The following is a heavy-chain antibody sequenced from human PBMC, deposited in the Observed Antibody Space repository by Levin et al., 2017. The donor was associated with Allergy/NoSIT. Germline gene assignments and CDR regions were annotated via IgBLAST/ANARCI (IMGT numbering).Heavy chain of an antibody. CDR3: TRDALVVGTDVKYYFYYMDV. D-gene: IGHD2-21*01. Sequence: SQTLSLTCAVSGDSLGHSYWSWIRQPPGKGLEWIGYIHYSGRTDYNPSLKNRLAMSVDTSKNQFSLSLSSVTAADTAVYYCTRDALVVGTDVKYYFYYMDVWGKGTTVTVSS. CDR2: IHYSGRT. J-gene: IGHJ6*03. CDR1: GDSLGHSY. V-gene: IGHV4-59*01.